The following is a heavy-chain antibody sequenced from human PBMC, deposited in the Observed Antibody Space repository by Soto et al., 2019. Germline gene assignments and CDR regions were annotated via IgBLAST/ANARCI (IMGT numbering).Heavy chain of an antibody. CDR3: ARDKCSGGSWYSVSWFDP. J-gene: IGHJ5*02. Sequence: ASVKVSCKASGYTFTSYGISWVRQAPGQGLEWMGWISAYNGNTNYAQKLQGRVTMTTDTSTSTAYMELRSLRSDDTAVYYCARDKCSGGSWYSVSWFDPWGQGTLVTVSS. CDR1: GYTFTSYG. CDR2: ISAYNGNT. D-gene: IGHD2-15*01. V-gene: IGHV1-18*01.